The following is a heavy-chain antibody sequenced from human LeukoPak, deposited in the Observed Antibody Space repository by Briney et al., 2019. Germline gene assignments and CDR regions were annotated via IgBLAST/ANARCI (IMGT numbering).Heavy chain of an antibody. CDR3: ARDRGWPDYCYYMDV. CDR2: ISSSSSYI. D-gene: IGHD5-24*01. J-gene: IGHJ6*03. Sequence: PGGSLRLSCAASGFTFSSYNMNWVRQAPGKGLEWVASISSSSSYIYYADSVKGRFTISRDNAKNSLYLQMNSLRAEDTAVYYCARDRGWPDYCYYMDVWGKGTTVTVSS. V-gene: IGHV3-21*01. CDR1: GFTFSSYN.